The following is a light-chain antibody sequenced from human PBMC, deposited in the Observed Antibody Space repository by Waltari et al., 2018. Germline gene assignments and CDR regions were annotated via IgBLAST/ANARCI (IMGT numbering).Light chain of an antibody. CDR2: GAS. J-gene: IGKJ2*01. CDR3: QQYGSSSYT. CDR1: QSVSSSY. V-gene: IGKV3-20*01. Sequence: IVLTQSPGTLSLSPGEGATLPCRASQSVSSSYLAWDQQKPGQAPRLLIYGASSRATGIPDRFSGSGSGTDFTLTISRLEPEDFAVYYCQQYGSSSYTFGQGTKLEIK.